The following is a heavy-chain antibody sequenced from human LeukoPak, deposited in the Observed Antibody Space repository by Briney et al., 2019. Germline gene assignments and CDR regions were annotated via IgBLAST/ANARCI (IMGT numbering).Heavy chain of an antibody. CDR2: INPNDGDT. CDR1: GYTFTDYY. Sequence: ASVKVSCKASGYTFTDYYMHWVRQAPGQGFEWMGWINPNDGDTNYQGRVTMTRDTSISTAHMEVSRLRSDDTAVYYCARANFLYCSSSTCLFDYWGQGNLVTVSS. J-gene: IGHJ4*02. CDR3: ARANFLYCSSSTCLFDY. V-gene: IGHV1-2*02. D-gene: IGHD2-2*01.